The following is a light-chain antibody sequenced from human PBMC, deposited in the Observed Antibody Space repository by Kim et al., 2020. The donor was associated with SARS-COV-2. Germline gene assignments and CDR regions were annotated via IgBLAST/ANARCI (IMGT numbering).Light chain of an antibody. Sequence: DIQMTQSPSSLSASVGDRVTITCQASQDISNYLNWYQQKPGKAPKLLIYDASNLETGVPSRFSGSGSGTDFTFTISSLQPEDIATYYCQQYGKLPRLTFVGGTKVDIK. CDR3: QQYGKLPRLT. V-gene: IGKV1-33*01. CDR1: QDISNY. J-gene: IGKJ4*01. CDR2: DAS.